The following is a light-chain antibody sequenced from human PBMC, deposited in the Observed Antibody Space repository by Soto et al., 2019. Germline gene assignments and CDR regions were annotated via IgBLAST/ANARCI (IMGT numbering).Light chain of an antibody. Sequence: DIVLTQAPGTLSLSPGERATLSCRASQSVSSKYLAWYQQKPGQAPRFLIYAASSRATGIPDRFSGSESGTYFTLTISRLEPEDLAVYYCQHYGSSPPITFGQVTRLE. J-gene: IGKJ5*01. CDR3: QHYGSSPPIT. CDR1: QSVSSKY. CDR2: AAS. V-gene: IGKV3-20*01.